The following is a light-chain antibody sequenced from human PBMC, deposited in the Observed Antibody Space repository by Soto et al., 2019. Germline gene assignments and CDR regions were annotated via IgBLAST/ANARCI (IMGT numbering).Light chain of an antibody. CDR1: SSNIGNNY. V-gene: IGLV1-51*01. CDR2: DND. CDR3: GTWDGSLRAGV. Sequence: QSVLTQPPSVSAAPGQTVLISCSGSSSNIGNNYVSWYQQLPGTAPKLLIFDNDKRPSVIPDRFSGSKSGTSATLGITGLQTGDEADYYCGTWDGSLRAGVFGGGTKLTVL. J-gene: IGLJ3*02.